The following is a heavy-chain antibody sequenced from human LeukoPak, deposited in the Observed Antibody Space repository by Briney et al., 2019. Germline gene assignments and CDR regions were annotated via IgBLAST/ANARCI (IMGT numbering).Heavy chain of an antibody. CDR1: GGSFSDYY. J-gene: IGHJ4*02. CDR3: ARAQVLWFGKLSVPQSFDH. V-gene: IGHV4-34*01. CDR2: INHSGRT. D-gene: IGHD3-10*01. Sequence: SETLSLTCAVSGGSFSDYYWTWIRQSPLKGLEWIGEINHSGRTYYNPSLRSRVTISVDTSKNQFSLMLTSMTAADAAVYYCARAQVLWFGKLSVPQSFDHWGQGTLVTVSS.